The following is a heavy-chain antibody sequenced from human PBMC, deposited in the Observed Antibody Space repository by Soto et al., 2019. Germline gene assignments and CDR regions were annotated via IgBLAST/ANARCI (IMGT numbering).Heavy chain of an antibody. CDR3: ARAIAAAGMMRRWFDP. CDR2: INHSGST. V-gene: IGHV4-34*01. D-gene: IGHD6-13*01. Sequence: SETLSLTCAVYGGSFIGYYWSWIRQPPGKGLEWIGEINHSGSTNYNPSLKSRVTISVDTSKNQFSLKLSSVTAADTAVYYCARAIAAAGMMRRWFDPWGQGTLLTVSS. CDR1: GGSFIGYY. J-gene: IGHJ5*02.